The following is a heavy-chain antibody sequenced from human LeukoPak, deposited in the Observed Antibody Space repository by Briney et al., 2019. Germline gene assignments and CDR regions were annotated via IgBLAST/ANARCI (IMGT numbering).Heavy chain of an antibody. Sequence: GGSLRLSCAASGFTFSSYGMHGVRQAPGKGLGWVAVISYDGSNKYYADSVKGRFTISRDNSKNTLYLQMNSLRAEDTAVYYCAKDDSSGSYYYYYMDVWGKGTTVTVSS. CDR2: ISYDGSNK. J-gene: IGHJ6*03. V-gene: IGHV3-30*18. CDR1: GFTFSSYG. D-gene: IGHD3-22*01. CDR3: AKDDSSGSYYYYYMDV.